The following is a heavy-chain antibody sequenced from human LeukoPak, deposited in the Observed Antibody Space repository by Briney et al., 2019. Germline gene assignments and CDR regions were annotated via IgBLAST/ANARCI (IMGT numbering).Heavy chain of an antibody. V-gene: IGHV1-8*01. Sequence: ASVKVSCKASGYTFTSYDINWVRQATGQGLEWMGWMNPNSGNTGYAQKFQGRVTMTRNTSISTAYMELSSLRSEDTAVYYCARGPQYYDFWSGYYTDNWFDPWGQGTLVTVSS. D-gene: IGHD3-3*01. CDR2: MNPNSGNT. J-gene: IGHJ5*02. CDR1: GYTFTSYD. CDR3: ARGPQYYDFWSGYYTDNWFDP.